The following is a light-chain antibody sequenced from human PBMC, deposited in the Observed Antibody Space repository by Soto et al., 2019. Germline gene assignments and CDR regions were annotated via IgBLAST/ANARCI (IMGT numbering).Light chain of an antibody. V-gene: IGKV3-20*01. CDR1: QTVRNNY. Sequence: EFVLLKTPGTLSLSPGERASLSCRASQTVRNNYLAWYQQKPGQAPRLLIYDASSRATGIPDRFSGGGSGTDFTLTISRLEPEDFAVYYCQQFSSYPLTFGGGTKVDI. CDR3: QQFSSYPLT. J-gene: IGKJ4*01. CDR2: DAS.